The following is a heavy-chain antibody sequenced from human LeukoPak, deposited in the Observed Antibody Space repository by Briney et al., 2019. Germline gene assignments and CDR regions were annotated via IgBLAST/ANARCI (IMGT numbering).Heavy chain of an antibody. J-gene: IGHJ4*02. CDR1: GFTFSSYE. V-gene: IGHV3-48*03. Sequence: GGSLRLSCEASGFTFSSYEMSWVRQAPGKGLEWVSYISIGGDTIHYAHSVKGRFTISRDNAKKSLYLQMNSLRAEETAVYYCARPLGYSGSGSYYAYGGQGTLVTVSA. CDR3: ARPLGYSGSGSYYAY. D-gene: IGHD3-10*01. CDR2: ISIGGDTI.